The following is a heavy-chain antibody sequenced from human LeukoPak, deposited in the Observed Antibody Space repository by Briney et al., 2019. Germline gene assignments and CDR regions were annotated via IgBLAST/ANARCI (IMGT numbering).Heavy chain of an antibody. CDR1: GFSFSNAW. CDR2: IKSKTEGGKT. V-gene: IGHV3-15*01. CDR3: STVSAHDVSVTPSPES. D-gene: IGHD4-17*01. Sequence: PGGSLRLSCAASGFSFSNAWMSWVLQAPGKGLEGGGGIKSKTEGGKTDYAAPVQGRFSISRDDSENALYLPLNGVNTGDTRVYYCSTVSAHDVSVTPSPESWGQGAL. J-gene: IGHJ4*02.